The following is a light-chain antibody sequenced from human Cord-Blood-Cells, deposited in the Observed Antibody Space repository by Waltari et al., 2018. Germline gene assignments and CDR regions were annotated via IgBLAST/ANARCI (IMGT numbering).Light chain of an antibody. J-gene: IGKJ1*01. CDR2: WAS. CDR1: QSVLYSSNNKNY. CDR3: QQYYSTPPT. Sequence: DIVMTQSPDSLAVSLGERATIHCKSSQSVLYSSNNKNYLAWYQQKPGQPPKLLIYWASTRESGVPDRFSGSGSGTDFTLTISSLQAEDVAVYDCQQYYSTPPTFGQGTKVEIK. V-gene: IGKV4-1*01.